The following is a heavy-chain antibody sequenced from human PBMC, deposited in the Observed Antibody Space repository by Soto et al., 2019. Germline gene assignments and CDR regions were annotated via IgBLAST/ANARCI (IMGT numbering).Heavy chain of an antibody. D-gene: IGHD3-10*01. Sequence: SETLSLTCTVSGGSISSYYWSWIRQPPGKGLEWIGYIYYSGSTNYNPSLKSRVPISVDTSKNQFSLKLSSVTAADTAVYYCARESYYGSESYYKYFDYWGQGTLVTVSS. CDR2: IYYSGST. V-gene: IGHV4-59*01. CDR3: ARESYYGSESYYKYFDY. J-gene: IGHJ4*02. CDR1: GGSISSYY.